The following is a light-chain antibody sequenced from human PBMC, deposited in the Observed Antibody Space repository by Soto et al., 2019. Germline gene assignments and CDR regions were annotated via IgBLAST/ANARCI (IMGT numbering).Light chain of an antibody. CDR1: SSDVGGCNY. J-gene: IGLJ1*01. Sequence: QSALTQPPSASGSPGQSVTISCTGTSSDVGGCNYVSWFQQHPGKAPKLMIYESSNRPSGVPDRFSGSKTGNTASLTVSALQAEDEADYYCSSYAGSNNFVFGTGTKVTAL. CDR2: ESS. V-gene: IGLV2-8*01. CDR3: SSYAGSNNFV.